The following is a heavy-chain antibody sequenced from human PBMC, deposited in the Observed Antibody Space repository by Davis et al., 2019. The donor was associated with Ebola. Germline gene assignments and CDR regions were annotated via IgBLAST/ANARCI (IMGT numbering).Heavy chain of an antibody. J-gene: IGHJ4*02. D-gene: IGHD6-19*01. CDR3: ARGGTGYSSFDY. CDR1: GGTFSSYA. Sequence: ASVKVSCKASGGTFSSYAISWVRQAPGQRLEWMGWINAGNGNTKYSQKFQGRVTITRDTSASTAYMELSSLRSEDTAVYYCARGGTGYSSFDYWGQGTLVTVSS. V-gene: IGHV1-3*01. CDR2: INAGNGNT.